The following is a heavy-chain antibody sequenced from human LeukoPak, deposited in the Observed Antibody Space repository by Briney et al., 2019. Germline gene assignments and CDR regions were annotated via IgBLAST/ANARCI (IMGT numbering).Heavy chain of an antibody. D-gene: IGHD4-23*01. Sequence: ASVKVSCKASGYTFTSYYMHWVRQAPGKGLEWMGLGGFDPEDGETIYAQKFQGRVTMTEDTSTDTAYMELSSLRSDDTAVYYCAIGTGYGGNSGLYYFDYWGQGTLVTVSS. V-gene: IGHV1-24*01. CDR1: GYTFTSYY. J-gene: IGHJ4*02. CDR3: AIGTGYGGNSGLYYFDY. CDR2: FDPEDGET.